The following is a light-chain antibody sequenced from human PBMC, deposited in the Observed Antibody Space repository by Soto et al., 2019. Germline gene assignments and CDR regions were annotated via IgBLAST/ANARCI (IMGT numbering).Light chain of an antibody. J-gene: IGKJ1*01. Sequence: DIQMTQSPSTLSASVGDRVTITCRASPSISSWLAWYQQKPGKAPKLLIYDASRLESGVPSRFSGSGSGTEFTLTISSLQPDDFATYYCQQYNSYSWTFGQGTKVDIK. CDR3: QQYNSYSWT. CDR2: DAS. V-gene: IGKV1-5*01. CDR1: PSISSW.